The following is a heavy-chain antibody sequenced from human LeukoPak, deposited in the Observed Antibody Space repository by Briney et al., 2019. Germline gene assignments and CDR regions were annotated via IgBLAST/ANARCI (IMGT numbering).Heavy chain of an antibody. Sequence: SETLSLTCTVSGGSISSSSYYWGWIRQPPGKGLEWIGSIYYSGSTYYNPSLKSRVTISVDTSKNQFSLKLSSVTAADTAVYYCASRLRSGRWFDPWGQGTLVTVSS. D-gene: IGHD6-19*01. J-gene: IGHJ5*02. CDR1: GGSISSSSYY. V-gene: IGHV4-39*01. CDR3: ASRLRSGRWFDP. CDR2: IYYSGST.